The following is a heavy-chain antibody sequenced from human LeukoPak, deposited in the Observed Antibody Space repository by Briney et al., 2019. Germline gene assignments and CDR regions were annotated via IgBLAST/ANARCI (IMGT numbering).Heavy chain of an antibody. Sequence: PSETLSLTCTVSGGSISTYYWSWIRQPPGKGLEWIGYIYYSGSTNYNPSLKSRVTISVDTSKNQFSLKLSSVTAADTAVYYCARAVGDSSGYWDTFDYWGQGTLVTVSS. J-gene: IGHJ4*02. CDR2: IYYSGST. V-gene: IGHV4-59*01. CDR3: ARAVGDSSGYWDTFDY. D-gene: IGHD3-22*01. CDR1: GGSISTYY.